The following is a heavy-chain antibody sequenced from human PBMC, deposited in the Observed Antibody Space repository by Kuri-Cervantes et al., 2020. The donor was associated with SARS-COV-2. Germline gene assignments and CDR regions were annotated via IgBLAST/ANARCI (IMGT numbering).Heavy chain of an antibody. Sequence: GESLKISCAASGFSFSDYYMSWIRQAPGKGLEWLSYISTSGSTINYADSVKGRFTISRDNAKNSLYLQMNSLRAEDTAVYYCARGPWGYCSSTSCFSFDYWGQGTLVTVSS. J-gene: IGHJ4*02. V-gene: IGHV3-11*01. D-gene: IGHD2-2*01. CDR1: GFSFSDYY. CDR3: ARGPWGYCSSTSCFSFDY. CDR2: ISTSGSTI.